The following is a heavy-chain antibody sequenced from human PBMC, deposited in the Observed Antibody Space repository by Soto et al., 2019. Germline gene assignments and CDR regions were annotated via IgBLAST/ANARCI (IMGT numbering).Heavy chain of an antibody. CDR1: GYTLTELS. CDR3: ATELGPFDAFDI. V-gene: IGHV1-24*01. J-gene: IGHJ3*02. D-gene: IGHD6-6*01. CDR2: FDPEDGET. Sequence: GASVKVSCKVSGYTLTELSMHWVRQAPGKRLEWMGGFDPEDGETIYARKFQGRVTMTEDTSTDTAYMELSSLRSEDTAVYYCATELGPFDAFDIWGQGTMVTVSS.